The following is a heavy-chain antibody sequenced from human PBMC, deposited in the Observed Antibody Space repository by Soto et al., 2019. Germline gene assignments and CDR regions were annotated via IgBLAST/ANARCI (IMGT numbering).Heavy chain of an antibody. Sequence: XESLTLFCAASGFTFSSYAMHWVRQAPGKGLEWVAVISYDGSNKYYADSVKGRFTISRDNSKNTLYLQMNSLRAEDTAVYYCARDSGNVLRFLEWFPDYYCGMDVWGQGTTVTVSS. CDR2: ISYDGSNK. V-gene: IGHV3-30-3*01. CDR3: ARDSGNVLRFLEWFPDYYCGMDV. D-gene: IGHD3-3*01. CDR1: GFTFSSYA. J-gene: IGHJ6*02.